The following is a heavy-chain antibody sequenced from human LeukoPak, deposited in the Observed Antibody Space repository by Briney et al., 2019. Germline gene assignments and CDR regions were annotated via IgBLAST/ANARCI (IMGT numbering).Heavy chain of an antibody. CDR2: VSAYNGNT. CDR1: GYTFTSYG. J-gene: IGHJ4*02. CDR3: ARPMSPYYDFWSGYYGNDY. D-gene: IGHD3-3*01. V-gene: IGHV1-18*01. Sequence: ASVKVSCKASGYTFTSYGISWVRQAPGQGLEWMGGVSAYNGNTNYAQKLQGRVTMTTDTSTSTAYMELRSLRSDDTAVYYCARPMSPYYDFWSGYYGNDYWGQGTLVTVSS.